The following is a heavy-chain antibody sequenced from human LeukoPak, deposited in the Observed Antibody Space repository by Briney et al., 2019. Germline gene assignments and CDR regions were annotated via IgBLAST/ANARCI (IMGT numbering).Heavy chain of an antibody. CDR2: ISHDDSQK. Sequence: GGSLRLSCAASGFSISYYGMHWVRQAPGKGLEWVAGISHDDSQKFYVDSVKGRFTISRDNSKNTVYLQMNSLRPEDTAVYYCARVYVVVPADVDYWGQGTLVTVSS. CDR1: GFSISYYG. J-gene: IGHJ4*02. V-gene: IGHV3-30*03. D-gene: IGHD2-2*01. CDR3: ARVYVVVPADVDY.